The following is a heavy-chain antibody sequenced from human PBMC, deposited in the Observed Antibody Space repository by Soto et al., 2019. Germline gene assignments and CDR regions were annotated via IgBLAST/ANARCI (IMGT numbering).Heavy chain of an antibody. CDR2: IDYSGST. D-gene: IGHD1-7*01. Sequence: QVQLQESGPGLVKPSETLSLTCSVSGGSVSGSSHYWNWIRQTPGKGLEWIGYIDYSGSTKYSTSLKSRVTMAVDKSKTQVSLKMTSVTAADTAVYYCARGGTSSRRAVAGYFHYWGQGIQVTVSS. J-gene: IGHJ1*01. CDR1: GGSVSGSSHY. V-gene: IGHV4-61*01. CDR3: ARGGTSSRRAVAGYFHY.